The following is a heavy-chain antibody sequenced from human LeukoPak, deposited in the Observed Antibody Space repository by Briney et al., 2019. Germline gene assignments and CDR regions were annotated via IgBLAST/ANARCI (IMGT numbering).Heavy chain of an antibody. J-gene: IGHJ4*02. V-gene: IGHV3-23*01. Sequence: PGGSLRLSCAASGFTFSSYVMSWVRQAPGEGLEWVSAISDSGGSTYYADSVKGRFTISRDNSMNTLYLQMNSLRAEDTAVYYCAQPLPRSPETAAARAFGNWGQGSLVTVSS. D-gene: IGHD6-13*01. CDR3: AQPLPRSPETAAARAFGN. CDR1: GFTFSSYV. CDR2: ISDSGGST.